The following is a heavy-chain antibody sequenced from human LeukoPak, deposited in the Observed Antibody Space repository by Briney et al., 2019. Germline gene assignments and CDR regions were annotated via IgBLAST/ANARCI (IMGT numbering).Heavy chain of an antibody. D-gene: IGHD1-1*01. CDR3: ARDRGTWNDDGFDY. V-gene: IGHV4-59*12. J-gene: IGHJ4*02. Sequence: PSETLSLTCTVSGGSISSYYWSWIRQPPGKGLEWIGYIYYSGSTNYKSSLKSRVTMSVDTSKNQFSLKLSSVTAADTAVYYCARDRGTWNDDGFDYWGQGTLVTVSS. CDR2: IYYSGST. CDR1: GGSISSYY.